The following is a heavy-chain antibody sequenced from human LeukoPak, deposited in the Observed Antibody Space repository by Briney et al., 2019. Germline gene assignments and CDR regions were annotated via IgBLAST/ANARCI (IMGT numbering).Heavy chain of an antibody. V-gene: IGHV3-9*01. CDR1: GFTFDDYA. CDR2: ISWNSGSI. Sequence: GGSLRLSCAASGFTFDDYAMHWVRQAPGKGLEWVSGISWNSGSIGYADSVKGRFTISRDNAKNSLYLQMNSLRAEDTALYYCAKASSAKRVPFSGDYWGQGTLVTVSS. CDR3: AKASSAKRVPFSGDY. J-gene: IGHJ4*02. D-gene: IGHD2-2*01.